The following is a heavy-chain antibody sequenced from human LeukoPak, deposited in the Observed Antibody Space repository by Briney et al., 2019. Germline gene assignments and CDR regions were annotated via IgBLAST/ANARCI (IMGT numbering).Heavy chain of an antibody. V-gene: IGHV3-30*02. J-gene: IGHJ4*02. D-gene: IGHD5-18*01. CDR3: AKDPRGYSYGLFDY. Sequence: GGSLRLSCAASGFTFSSYGMRWVRQAPGKGLEWVAFIRYDGSNKYYADSVKGRFTISRDNSKNTLYLQMNSLRAEDTAVYYCAKDPRGYSYGLFDYWGQGTLVTVSS. CDR2: IRYDGSNK. CDR1: GFTFSSYG.